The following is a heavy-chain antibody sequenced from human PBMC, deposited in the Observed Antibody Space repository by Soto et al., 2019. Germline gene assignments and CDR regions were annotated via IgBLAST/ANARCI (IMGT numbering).Heavy chain of an antibody. V-gene: IGHV1-2*04. CDR2: INPNSGST. J-gene: IGHJ6*03. Sequence: ASVKVSCKASGYTFTGYYMHWVRQAPGQGLEWTGWINPNSGSTSYAQKFQGWVTMTRNTSISTAYMELSRLRSEDTAVYYCARGRMRITIFGVVITGMDVWGKGTTVTVSS. D-gene: IGHD3-3*01. CDR1: GYTFTGYY. CDR3: ARGRMRITIFGVVITGMDV.